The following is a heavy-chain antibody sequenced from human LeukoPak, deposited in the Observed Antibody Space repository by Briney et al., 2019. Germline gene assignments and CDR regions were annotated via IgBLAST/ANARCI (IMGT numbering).Heavy chain of an antibody. Sequence: GGSLRLSCAASGFTFSSYWMSWVRQAPGKGLEWVANIKQDGSEKYYVDSVKGRFTISRDNAKNSLYLQMNSLRAEDTAVYYCARGVYDFWSGYSWYYFDYWGQGTLVTVSS. D-gene: IGHD3-3*01. CDR3: ARGVYDFWSGYSWYYFDY. J-gene: IGHJ4*02. V-gene: IGHV3-7*01. CDR2: IKQDGSEK. CDR1: GFTFSSYW.